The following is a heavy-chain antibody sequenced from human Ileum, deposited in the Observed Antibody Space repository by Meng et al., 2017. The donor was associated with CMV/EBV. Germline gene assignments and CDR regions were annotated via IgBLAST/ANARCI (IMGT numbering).Heavy chain of an antibody. CDR1: GFGFSGYW. J-gene: IGHJ4*02. CDR2: ISRDGSDS. D-gene: IGHD3-10*01. Sequence: GGSLRLSCAASGFGFSGYWMHWVRQVPGKGLVWVSHISRDGSDSAYADSVKGRFTISRDNAKNTLSLQMNSLRAEDTAIYYCARGRGSGNSDYWGQGTLGTVSS. CDR3: ARGRGSGNSDY. V-gene: IGHV3-74*01.